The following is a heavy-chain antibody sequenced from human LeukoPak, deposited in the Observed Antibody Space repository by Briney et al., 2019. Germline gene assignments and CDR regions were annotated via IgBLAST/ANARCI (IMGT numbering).Heavy chain of an antibody. CDR2: ISSSGSTI. Sequence: PGGSLRLSCAASGFTFSSYEMNWVRQAPGKGLEWVSYISSSGSTIYYADSVKGRFTISRDNSKNTLYLQMNSLRAEDTAVYYCAKGLRGIAAAGDLEYFQHWGQGTLVTVSS. CDR1: GFTFSSYE. V-gene: IGHV3-48*03. CDR3: AKGLRGIAAAGDLEYFQH. D-gene: IGHD6-13*01. J-gene: IGHJ1*01.